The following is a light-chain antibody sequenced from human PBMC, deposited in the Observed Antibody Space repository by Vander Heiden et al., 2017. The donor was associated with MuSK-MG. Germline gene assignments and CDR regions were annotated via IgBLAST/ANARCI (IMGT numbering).Light chain of an antibody. J-gene: IGKJ4*01. V-gene: IGKV1-39*01. CDR3: RRSYSTRRT. CDR2: AAS. Sequence: DIQTTQSPSSQSASVGDRVTITCRASQSISSYLNWYQQKPGKAPKLLIYAASSFQSAVPSRFSGTGSGTDFTLTIISLQPEAFATYYCRRSYSTRRTFGGGTKVEIK. CDR1: QSISSY.